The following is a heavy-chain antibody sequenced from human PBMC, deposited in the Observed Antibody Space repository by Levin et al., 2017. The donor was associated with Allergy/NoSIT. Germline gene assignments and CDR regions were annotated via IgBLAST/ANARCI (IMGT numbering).Heavy chain of an antibody. V-gene: IGHV4-39*01. CDR3: ARHNTGTYYRFDC. CDR2: FYHSGTT. D-gene: IGHD1-26*01. J-gene: IGHJ4*02. CDR1: GDSINSSSYS. Sequence: SETLSLTCTVSGDSINSSSYSWDWIRQPPGKGLDWVGSFYHSGTTNYNPSLKSRVTISVDTSKNQLSLRLSSMTAADTAVYYCARHNTGTYYRFDCWGQGTLVTVSS.